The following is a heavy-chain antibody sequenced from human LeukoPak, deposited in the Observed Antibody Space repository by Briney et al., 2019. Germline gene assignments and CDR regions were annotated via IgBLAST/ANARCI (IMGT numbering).Heavy chain of an antibody. CDR3: ARKYYDFWSGYYGAYGMDV. CDR2: MNPNSGNT. J-gene: IGHJ6*02. CDR1: GYTFTSYD. V-gene: IGHV1-8*01. D-gene: IGHD3-3*01. Sequence: ASVKVSCKASGYTFTSYDINWVRQATGQGLEWMGWMNPNSGNTGYAQKFQGRVTMTRNTSISTAYMELSSLRSEDTAVYYCARKYYDFWSGYYGAYGMDVWGQGTTVTVSS.